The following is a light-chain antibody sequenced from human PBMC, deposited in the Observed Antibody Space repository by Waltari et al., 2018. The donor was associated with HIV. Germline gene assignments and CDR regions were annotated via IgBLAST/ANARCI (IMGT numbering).Light chain of an antibody. CDR1: QSVGTS. CDR2: EAS. V-gene: IGKV1-12*01. Sequence: DTQMTPSPSSVSASVGDRVTITCRASQSVGTSVAWYQQKPDRTLKLLSFEASRLQTGVPSRLGGRGSGTKFTLTITSLQPQALATYFCQQANNFPHTFGQGT. J-gene: IGKJ2*01. CDR3: QQANNFPHT.